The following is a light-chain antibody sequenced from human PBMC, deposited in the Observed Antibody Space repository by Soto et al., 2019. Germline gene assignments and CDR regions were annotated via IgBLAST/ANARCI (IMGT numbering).Light chain of an antibody. CDR1: QSVSSN. Sequence: EIVMTQSPATLSVSPGERATLSCRASQSVSSNLAWYQQKPGQAPRLLIYGASTRATGIPARFRGSGSGTEFTLTISSLQSEDFAVYYGQQYKNWPTWTFGQGTKVEIK. J-gene: IGKJ1*01. CDR2: GAS. CDR3: QQYKNWPTWT. V-gene: IGKV3-15*01.